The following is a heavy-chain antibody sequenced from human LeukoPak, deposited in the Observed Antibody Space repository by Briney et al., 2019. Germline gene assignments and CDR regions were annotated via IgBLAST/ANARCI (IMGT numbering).Heavy chain of an antibody. CDR2: IRYDGSNK. V-gene: IGHV3-30*02. J-gene: IGHJ6*03. CDR3: AKGSGWEVSYYYYYMDV. D-gene: IGHD1-26*01. Sequence: GGSLRLSCAASGFTFSSYGIHWVRQAPGKGLEWVAFIRYDGSNKYYADSVKGRFTISRDNSKNTLYLQMNSLRAEDTAVYYCAKGSGWEVSYYYYYMDVWGKGTTVTISS. CDR1: GFTFSSYG.